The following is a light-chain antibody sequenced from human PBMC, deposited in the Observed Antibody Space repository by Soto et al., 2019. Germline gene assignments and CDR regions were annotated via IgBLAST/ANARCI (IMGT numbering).Light chain of an antibody. V-gene: IGKV1-5*03. CDR1: QTISSW. CDR3: QHYNSYSEA. Sequence: DIQMTQSPSTLSVSVGDRVAMTCRAIQTISSWLAWYQQKPGKAPKRLIYKASTLKSGVPSRFSGSGSGTEFTLTISSLQPDDFATYYCQHYNSYSEAFGQGTKV. CDR2: KAS. J-gene: IGKJ1*01.